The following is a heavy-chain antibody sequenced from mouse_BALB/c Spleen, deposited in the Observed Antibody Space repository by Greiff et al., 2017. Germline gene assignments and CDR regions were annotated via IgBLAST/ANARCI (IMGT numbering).Heavy chain of an antibody. J-gene: IGHJ3*01. CDR3: ATRTEGFAY. Sequence: EVHLVESGGGLVKPGGSLKLSCAASGFTFSSYAMSWVRQTPEKRLEWVATISSGGSYTYYPDSVKGRFTISRDNAKNTLYLQMSSLRSEDTAMYYCATRTEGFAYWGQGTLVTVSA. V-gene: IGHV5-9-3*01. CDR2: ISSGGSYT. CDR1: GFTFSSYA.